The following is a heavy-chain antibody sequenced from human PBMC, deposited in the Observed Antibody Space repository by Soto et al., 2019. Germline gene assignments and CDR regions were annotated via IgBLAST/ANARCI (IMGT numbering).Heavy chain of an antibody. CDR3: AKEQSSGYYRVVDY. CDR2: IKYDGGSE. CDR1: GFTLSSCG. V-gene: IGHV3-30*18. J-gene: IGHJ4*02. Sequence: QVQVVESGGGVVQPGRSLRLSCAASGFTLSSCGMHWVRQAPGKGLEWVGVIKYDGGSEHYADFVKGRFTISRDSSENTVYLQMNSLRVEDSAVYYCAKEQSSGYYRVVDYWGQGTLVTVSS. D-gene: IGHD6-19*01.